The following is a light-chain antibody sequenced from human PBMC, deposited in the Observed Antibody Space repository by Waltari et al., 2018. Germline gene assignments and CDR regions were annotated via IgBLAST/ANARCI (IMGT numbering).Light chain of an antibody. J-gene: IGLJ2*01. Sequence: QSVLTQPPSASVTPGQRVTIPCSGSSSNIGSNYVYWYQQLPGTAPKLLIYRNNQRPSGVPDRFSGSKSDTSASLAISGLRSEDEAGYYCAAWDDSLSGRGVFGGGTKLTVL. CDR3: AAWDDSLSGRGV. V-gene: IGLV1-47*01. CDR1: SSNIGSNY. CDR2: RNN.